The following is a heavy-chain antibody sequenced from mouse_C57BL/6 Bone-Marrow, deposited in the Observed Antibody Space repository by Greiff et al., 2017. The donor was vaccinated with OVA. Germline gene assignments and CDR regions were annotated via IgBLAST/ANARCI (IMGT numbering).Heavy chain of an antibody. D-gene: IGHD1-1*01. CDR2: IYPGNSDT. CDR1: GYTFTSYW. J-gene: IGHJ2*01. V-gene: IGHV1-5*01. Sequence: DVKLVESGTVLARPGASVKMSCKTSGYTFTSYWMHWVKQRPGQGLEWIGAIYPGNSDTSYNQKFKGKATLTAVTSASTAYMELSSLTYEDSAVDYCTRELFYYFDYWGQGTTLTVSS. CDR3: TRELFYYFDY.